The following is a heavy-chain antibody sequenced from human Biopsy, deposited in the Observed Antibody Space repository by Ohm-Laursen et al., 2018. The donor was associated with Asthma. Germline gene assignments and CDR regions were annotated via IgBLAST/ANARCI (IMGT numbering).Heavy chain of an antibody. CDR2: ISFDGSNK. Sequence: RSLRLSCTASGFTFSNYGMHWVRQAPGKGLDWVAVISFDGSNKNYTDSVKDRFTISRDNSRNTLHLQMNSLRAEDTAVYYCAKDVFPGWELRRGPDYWGQGTLVTVSS. V-gene: IGHV3-30*18. D-gene: IGHD1-26*01. CDR1: GFTFSNYG. CDR3: AKDVFPGWELRRGPDY. J-gene: IGHJ4*02.